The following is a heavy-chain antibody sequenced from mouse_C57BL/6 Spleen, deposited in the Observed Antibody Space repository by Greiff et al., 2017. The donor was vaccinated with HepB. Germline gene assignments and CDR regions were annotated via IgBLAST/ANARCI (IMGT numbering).Heavy chain of an antibody. D-gene: IGHD1-1*01. Sequence: EVNVVESGGGLVKPGGSLKLSCAASGFTFSSYAMSWVRQTPEKRLEWVATISDGGSYTYYPDNVKGRFTISRDNAKNNLYLQMSHLKSEDTAMYYCARAPYAYFDYWGQGTTLTVSS. CDR1: GFTFSSYA. CDR2: ISDGGSYT. V-gene: IGHV5-4*03. CDR3: ARAPYAYFDY. J-gene: IGHJ2*01.